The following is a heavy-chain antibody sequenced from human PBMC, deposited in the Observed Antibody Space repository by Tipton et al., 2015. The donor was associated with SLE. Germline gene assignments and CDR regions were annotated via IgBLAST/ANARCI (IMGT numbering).Heavy chain of an antibody. D-gene: IGHD6-13*01. V-gene: IGHV3-30-3*01. CDR2: ISYDGSKK. CDR3: ARKVGSWHHFDY. CDR1: GFTFSSYA. Sequence: QLVQSGGGVVQPGRSLRLSCAASGFTFSSYAMHWVRQAPGKGLGWVAVISYDGSKKYYADSVKGRFTISRDNSKNTLYLQMNSLRAEDTAVYYCARKVGSWHHFDYWGQGTLVTVSS. J-gene: IGHJ4*02.